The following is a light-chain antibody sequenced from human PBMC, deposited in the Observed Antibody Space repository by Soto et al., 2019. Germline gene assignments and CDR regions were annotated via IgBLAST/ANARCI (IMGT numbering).Light chain of an antibody. J-gene: IGKJ2*01. Sequence: DIQMTQSPATLSASIGDRITITCGASQNINTWLAWYQQKPGRAPKVLIYDASSLESGVPSRISGSGSGTEFILTISSLQLDDFATYYCHQYYGYPYTFGQGTKLEIK. CDR1: QNINTW. CDR2: DAS. CDR3: HQYYGYPYT. V-gene: IGKV1-5*01.